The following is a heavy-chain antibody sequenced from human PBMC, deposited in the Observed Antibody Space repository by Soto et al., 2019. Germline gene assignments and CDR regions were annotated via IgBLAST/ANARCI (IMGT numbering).Heavy chain of an antibody. Sequence: GGSLSLSCAASGFTFSSYAMSWVRQAPGKGLEWVSAISGSGGSTYYADSVKGRFTISRDNSKNTMYLQMISLRAEDTAVYACSNYSLPVDTAMAGSYYYYGMDVWGQGTTVTVSS. CDR1: GFTFSSYA. J-gene: IGHJ6*02. D-gene: IGHD5-18*01. CDR3: SNYSLPVDTAMAGSYYYYGMDV. CDR2: ISGSGGST. V-gene: IGHV3-23*01.